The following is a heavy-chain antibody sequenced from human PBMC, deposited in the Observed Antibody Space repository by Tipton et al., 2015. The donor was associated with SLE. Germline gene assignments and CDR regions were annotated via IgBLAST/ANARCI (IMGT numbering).Heavy chain of an antibody. D-gene: IGHD6-13*01. CDR2: RFHDGNI. V-gene: IGHV4-59*08. J-gene: IGHJ3*02. CDR3: ARVKDRYSSSWFDAFDI. CDR1: GDSVKSRY. Sequence: TLSLTCTVSGDSVKSRYWIWVRQPAGRGLEWLAYRFHDGNINYNPSLKTRLTMSVDTSRDQFSLKLSSVTAADTAVYYCARVKDRYSSSWFDAFDIWGQGTMVTVSS.